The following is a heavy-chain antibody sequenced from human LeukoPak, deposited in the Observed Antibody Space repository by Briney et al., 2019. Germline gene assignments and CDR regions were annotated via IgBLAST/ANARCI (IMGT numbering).Heavy chain of an antibody. J-gene: IGHJ4*02. CDR1: GFTFSNSW. V-gene: IGHV3-7*01. CDR3: ARKRPNYFDY. CDR2: IKQDGSEK. Sequence: GGSLRLSCAASGFTFSNSWMSWVRQAPGKGLEWVANIKQDGSEKYYVDSVKGRFTISRDNAKNSLYLQMNSLRAEDTAVYYCARKRPNYFDYWGQGTLVTVSS.